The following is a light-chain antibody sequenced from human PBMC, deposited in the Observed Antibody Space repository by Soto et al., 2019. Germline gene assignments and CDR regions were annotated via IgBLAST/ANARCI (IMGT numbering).Light chain of an antibody. J-gene: IGKJ5*01. CDR2: SAS. CDR3: QQLNSYPIT. V-gene: IGKV1-9*01. CDR1: QGISSY. Sequence: IQLTQSPSSLSASVGDRVTITCRASQGISSYLAWYQQKPGKAPKLLIDSASTLQRGGPSRFSGSGSGTDFTLTISSLQPEDFATYYCQQLNSYPITFGQGTRLEIK.